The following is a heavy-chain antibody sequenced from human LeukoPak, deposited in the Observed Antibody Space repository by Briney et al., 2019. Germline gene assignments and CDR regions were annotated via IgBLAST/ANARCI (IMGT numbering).Heavy chain of an antibody. CDR2: ISYDGSNK. CDR1: GFTFSSYA. D-gene: IGHD3-10*01. J-gene: IGHJ4*02. Sequence: GGSLRLSCVVSGFTFSSYAVHWVRHAPGKGLEWVAVISYDGSNKHYADSVTGRFTISRDNAKNTLYLEMNSLRAEDTAVYYCARDPTQDGSGSYPSDDWGQGTLVTVS. CDR3: ARDPTQDGSGSYPSDD. V-gene: IGHV3-30-3*01.